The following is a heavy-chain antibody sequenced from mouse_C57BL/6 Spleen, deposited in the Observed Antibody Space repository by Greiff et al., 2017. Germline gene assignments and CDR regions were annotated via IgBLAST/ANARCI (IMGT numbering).Heavy chain of an antibody. Sequence: QVQLQQSGAELVKPGASVKMSCKASGYTFTSYWITWVKQRPGQGLEWIGDIYPGSGSTNYNEKFKSKATLTVDTSSSTAYMQLSSLTSEDSAVYYCARRGYGSSPFDDWGQGTTLTVSS. CDR3: ARRGYGSSPFDD. CDR1: GYTFTSYW. D-gene: IGHD1-1*01. J-gene: IGHJ2*01. V-gene: IGHV1-55*01. CDR2: IYPGSGST.